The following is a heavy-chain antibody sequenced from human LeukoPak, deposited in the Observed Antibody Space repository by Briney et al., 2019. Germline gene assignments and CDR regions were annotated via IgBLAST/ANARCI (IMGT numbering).Heavy chain of an antibody. CDR1: GRSISRGDYY. J-gene: IGHJ4*02. V-gene: IGHV4-30-4*01. CDR2: IYYSGST. Sequence: PSQTLSLTCTVSGRSISRGDYYWSWIRQPPGKGLEWIGYIYYSGSTYYNPSLKSRVTISVDTSKNQFSLKLSSVTAADTAVYYCAREAMVRGVIEYYYFDYWGQGTLVTVSS. CDR3: AREAMVRGVIEYYYFDY. D-gene: IGHD3-10*01.